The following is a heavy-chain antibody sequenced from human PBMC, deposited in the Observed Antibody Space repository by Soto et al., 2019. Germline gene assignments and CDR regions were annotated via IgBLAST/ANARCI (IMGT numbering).Heavy chain of an antibody. CDR2: ISGSGGST. D-gene: IGHD3-10*01. CDR1: GFTFSSYA. V-gene: IGHV3-23*01. Sequence: HPGGSLRLSCAASGFTFSSYAMSWVRQAPGKGLEWVSAISGSGGSTYYADSVKGRFTISRDNSKNTLYLQMNSLRAEDTAVYYCATDLLSGYYYYGMDVWGQGTTVTVSS. J-gene: IGHJ6*02. CDR3: ATDLLSGYYYYGMDV.